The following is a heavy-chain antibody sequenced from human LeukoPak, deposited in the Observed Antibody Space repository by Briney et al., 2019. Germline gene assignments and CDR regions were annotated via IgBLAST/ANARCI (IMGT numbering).Heavy chain of an antibody. Sequence: SETLSLTCTVSGGSISSSSYYWGWIRQPPGKGLEWIGSIYYIGNTYYNPSLKSRVTISLDTSKNQFSLKLNSVTAADTAVYYCARGSAGSYYFDHWGQGALVTVSS. CDR3: ARGSAGSYYFDH. V-gene: IGHV4-39*07. D-gene: IGHD2-15*01. CDR2: IYYIGNT. CDR1: GGSISSSSYY. J-gene: IGHJ4*02.